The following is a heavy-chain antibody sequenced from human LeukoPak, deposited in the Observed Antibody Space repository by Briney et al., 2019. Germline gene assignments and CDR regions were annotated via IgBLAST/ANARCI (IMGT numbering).Heavy chain of an antibody. Sequence: EASVKVSCKASGYTFTSYGISWVRQAPGQGLEWMGWISAYNGHTNYAQKLQDRVTITTDTSTSTAYMELRRLRSDDTAVYYCARGGRWELPRPYAFDIWGQGTLVTVSS. CDR3: ARGGRWELPRPYAFDI. CDR1: GYTFTSYG. CDR2: ISAYNGHT. D-gene: IGHD1-26*01. V-gene: IGHV1-18*01. J-gene: IGHJ3*02.